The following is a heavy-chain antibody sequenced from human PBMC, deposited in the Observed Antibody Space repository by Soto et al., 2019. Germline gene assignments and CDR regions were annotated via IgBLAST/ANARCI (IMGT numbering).Heavy chain of an antibody. CDR3: AKNGLVGSSSRRYAFDI. CDR2: ISYDGSNK. Sequence: QVQLVESGGGVVQPGRSLRLSCAASGFTFSSYGMHWVRQAPGKGLEWVAVISYDGSNKYYADSVKGRFTISRDNSKNTLYLQMNSLRAEDTAVYYCAKNGLVGSSSRRYAFDIWGQGTMVTVSS. D-gene: IGHD6-6*01. V-gene: IGHV3-30*18. J-gene: IGHJ3*02. CDR1: GFTFSSYG.